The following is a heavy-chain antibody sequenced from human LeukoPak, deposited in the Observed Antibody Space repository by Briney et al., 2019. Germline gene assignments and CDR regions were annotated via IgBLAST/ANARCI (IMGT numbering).Heavy chain of an antibody. CDR2: ISWSSGSI. CDR1: GFTFDDYA. CDR3: AKDQTMVRGVISPYFDY. Sequence: GGSLRLSCAASGFTFDDYAMHWVRQAPGKGLEWVSGISWSSGSIGYADSVKGRFTISRDNAKNSQYLQMNSLRAEDTALYYCAKDQTMVRGVISPYFDYWGQGTLVTVSS. J-gene: IGHJ4*02. V-gene: IGHV3-9*01. D-gene: IGHD3-10*01.